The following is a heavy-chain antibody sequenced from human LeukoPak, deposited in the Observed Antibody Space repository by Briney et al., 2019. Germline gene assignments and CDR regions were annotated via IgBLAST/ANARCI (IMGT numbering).Heavy chain of an antibody. V-gene: IGHV1-3*01. CDR2: INAGNGNT. CDR3: ARVGPLSGPDY. J-gene: IGHJ4*02. Sequence: ASVKVSCKASGYTFTNYAIHWVRQAPGQRLEWMGWINAGNGNTEHSQKFQGRVTITRDTSASTAYMELSSLRSEDTAVYYCARVGPLSGPDYWGQGTLVTVSS. CDR1: GYTFTNYA.